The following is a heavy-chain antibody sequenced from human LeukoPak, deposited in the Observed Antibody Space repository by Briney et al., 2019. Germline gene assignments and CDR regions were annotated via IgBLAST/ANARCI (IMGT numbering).Heavy chain of an antibody. CDR3: ARDLRLLGYCSSTSCYKNYYGMDV. CDR2: IYYSGST. D-gene: IGHD2-2*01. Sequence: PSETLSLTCTVSGGSISSYYWSWIRQPPGKGLEWIGYIYYSGSTNYNPSLKSRVTMSVDTSKNQFSLKLSSVTAADTAVYYCARDLRLLGYCSSTSCYKNYYGMDVWGQGTLVTVSS. V-gene: IGHV4-59*12. J-gene: IGHJ6*02. CDR1: GGSISSYY.